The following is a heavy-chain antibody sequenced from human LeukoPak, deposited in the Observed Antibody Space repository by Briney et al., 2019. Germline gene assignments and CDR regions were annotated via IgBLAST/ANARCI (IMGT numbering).Heavy chain of an antibody. D-gene: IGHD6-13*01. J-gene: IGHJ4*02. Sequence: ASVKVSCKASGYTFTSYYMHWVRQAPGQGLEWMGIINPSGGSTSYAQKFQGRVTMTRDTSTSTVYMELSSLRSEDTAVYYCARSKYGIAAAGTYTFDYWGQGTLVTVSS. CDR1: GYTFTSYY. CDR2: INPSGGST. CDR3: ARSKYGIAAAGTYTFDY. V-gene: IGHV1-46*01.